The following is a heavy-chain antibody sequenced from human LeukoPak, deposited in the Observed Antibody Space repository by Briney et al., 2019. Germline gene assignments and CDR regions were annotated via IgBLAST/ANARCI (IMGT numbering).Heavy chain of an antibody. V-gene: IGHV3-33*01. D-gene: IGHD2-2*01. CDR1: RFSFSNYA. CDR3: ARDSCSSISCPGHNAFDI. J-gene: IGHJ3*02. CDR2: MWYDGSDK. Sequence: GGSLRLSCAASRFSFSNYAMHWVRRAPSKGLEWVAIMWYDGSDKYNGDSAKGRFTISRDNSENTLYLQMKSLRAEDTGVYYCARDSCSSISCPGHNAFDIWGQGTMVTVSS.